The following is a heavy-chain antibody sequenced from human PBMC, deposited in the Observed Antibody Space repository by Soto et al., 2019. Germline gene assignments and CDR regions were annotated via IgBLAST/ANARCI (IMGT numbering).Heavy chain of an antibody. D-gene: IGHD4-4*01. CDR3: ARPITVPGLFFGY. V-gene: IGHV3-66*04. Sequence: RLSCAASGFTVSSNYMSWVRQAPGKGLEWVSVIYSGGRTYYADSVKGRFNISRDNSKNTLYLQMNSLKVEDKVVYYCARPITVPGLFFGYWGQEILVTVSS. J-gene: IGHJ4*02. CDR1: GFTVSSNY. CDR2: IYSGGRT.